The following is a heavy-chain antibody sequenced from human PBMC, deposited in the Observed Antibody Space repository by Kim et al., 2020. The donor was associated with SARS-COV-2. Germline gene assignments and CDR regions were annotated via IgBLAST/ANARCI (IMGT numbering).Heavy chain of an antibody. Sequence: GGSLRLSCAASGFTFSSYSMNWVRQAPGKGLEWVSYISSSSSTIYYADSVKGRFTISRDNAKNSLYLQMNSLRDEDTAVYYCARLEGPLEGTPDTRGYWGQGTLVTVSS. CDR3: ARLEGPLEGTPDTRGY. V-gene: IGHV3-48*02. D-gene: IGHD1-1*01. CDR2: ISSSSSTI. J-gene: IGHJ4*02. CDR1: GFTFSSYS.